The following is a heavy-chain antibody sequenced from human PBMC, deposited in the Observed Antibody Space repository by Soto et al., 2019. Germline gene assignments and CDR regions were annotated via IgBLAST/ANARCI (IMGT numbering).Heavy chain of an antibody. J-gene: IGHJ6*02. Sequence: QVQLVQSGAEVKKPGASVRISCKASGYTFTTYYMHWVRQAPGQGLEWMGGIIPIFGTANYAQKFQGRVTITADESTSTAYMELSSLRSEDTAVYYCARKFCSGGSCYSNYYGMDVWGQGTTVTVSS. D-gene: IGHD2-15*01. V-gene: IGHV1-69*01. CDR1: GYTFTTYY. CDR3: ARKFCSGGSCYSNYYGMDV. CDR2: IIPIFGTA.